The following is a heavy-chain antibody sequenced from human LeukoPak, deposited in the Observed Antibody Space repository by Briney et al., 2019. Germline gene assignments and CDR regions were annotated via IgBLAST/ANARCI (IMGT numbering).Heavy chain of an antibody. CDR3: TSGSSSWFALKNYYFDY. CDR2: INPNSGGT. J-gene: IGHJ4*02. Sequence: ASVKVSCKASGYTFTGYYIHWVRQAPGQGLEWMGWINPNSGGTNYAQKFQGRVTMTRDTSISTACMELSRLRSDDTAVYYCTSGSSSWFALKNYYFDYWGQGTLVTVSS. CDR1: GYTFTGYY. D-gene: IGHD6-13*01. V-gene: IGHV1-2*02.